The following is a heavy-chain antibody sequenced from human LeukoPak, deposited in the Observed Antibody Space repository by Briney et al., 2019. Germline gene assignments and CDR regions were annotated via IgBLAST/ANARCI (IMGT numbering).Heavy chain of an antibody. J-gene: IGHJ4*02. CDR2: INHSGST. CDR1: GGSFSGYY. Sequence: SETLSLTCAVYGGSFSGYYWSWIRQPPGKGLEWIGEINHSGSTNYNPSLKSRVTISVDTSKNQFSLKLSSVTAADTAVYYCARVSGDSSGYPLSPQAVFDYWGQGTLVTVSS. V-gene: IGHV4-34*01. D-gene: IGHD3-22*01. CDR3: ARVSGDSSGYPLSPQAVFDY.